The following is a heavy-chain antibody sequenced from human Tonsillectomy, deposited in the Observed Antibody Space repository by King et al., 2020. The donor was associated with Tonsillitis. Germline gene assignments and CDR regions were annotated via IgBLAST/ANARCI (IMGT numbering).Heavy chain of an antibody. V-gene: IGHV3-23*04. CDR1: GFTFSSYA. D-gene: IGHD3-9*01. J-gene: IGHJ3*02. Sequence: VQLVESGGGLVQPGGSLRLSCAASGFTFSSYAMSWVRQAPGKGLEWVSAISGSGGSTYYADSVKGRFTISRDNSKNTLYLQMNSLRAEDTAVYYCAKATHYDSVTGDAPDDSFDIWGQGTMVTVSS. CDR3: AKATHYDSVTGDAPDDSFDI. CDR2: ISGSGGST.